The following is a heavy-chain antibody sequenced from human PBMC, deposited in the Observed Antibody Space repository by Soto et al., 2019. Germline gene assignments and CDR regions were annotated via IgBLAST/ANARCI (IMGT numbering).Heavy chain of an antibody. CDR3: ARVSLGIGWDV. D-gene: IGHD3-16*01. CDR1: GGXXXSGGYY. V-gene: IGHV4-31*02. Sequence: QVQXXXSGPXXVKPSQTLSXTXXXSGGXXXSGGYYWSWIRQHPGKGLEWIGYIYYSGSTYYNPSLKSRVTISVDTSKNQFSLKLSSVTAADTAVYYCARVSLGIGWDVWGQGTTVTVSS. J-gene: IGHJ6*02. CDR2: IYYSGST.